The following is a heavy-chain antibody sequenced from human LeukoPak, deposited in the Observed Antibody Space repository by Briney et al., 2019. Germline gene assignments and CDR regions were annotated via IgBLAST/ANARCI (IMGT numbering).Heavy chain of an antibody. V-gene: IGHV5-51*01. J-gene: IGHJ5*02. Sequence: GESLKISCKGSGYSFPTHWIAWVRQMPGKGLEWMGIIYPGDSDTRYSPSFQGQVTLSADKSISTAYLQWSSLKASDTAMYYCATGVVGAGIINWFDLWGQGTLVTVSS. CDR2: IYPGDSDT. D-gene: IGHD3-3*01. CDR3: ATGVVGAGIINWFDL. CDR1: GYSFPTHW.